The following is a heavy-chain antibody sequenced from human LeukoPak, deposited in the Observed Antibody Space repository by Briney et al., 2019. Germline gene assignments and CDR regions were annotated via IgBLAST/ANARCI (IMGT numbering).Heavy chain of an antibody. V-gene: IGHV3-30*02. J-gene: IGHJ4*02. CDR1: GFTFSNYG. D-gene: IGHD5-12*01. CDR3: AREFSRGYVRYYFDY. Sequence: PGGSLRLSCAAPGFTFSNYGIHWVRQAPGKGLEWVAFIRYDGSDEYYAESVKGRFTISRDNSKNTLHLQMNSLRAEDTAVYYCAREFSRGYVRYYFDYWGQGTLVTVSS. CDR2: IRYDGSDE.